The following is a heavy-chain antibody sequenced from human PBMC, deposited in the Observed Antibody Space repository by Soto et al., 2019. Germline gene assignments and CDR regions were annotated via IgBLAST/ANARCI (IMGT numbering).Heavy chain of an antibody. CDR3: AKGNQYQLLLAQAFYFDY. Sequence: GGSLRLSCAASGFTFSSYAMSWVRQAPGKGLEWVSAISGSGGSTYYADSVKGRVTISRDNSKNTLYLQMNSLRAEDTAVYYCAKGNQYQLLLAQAFYFDYWGQGTLVTVSS. V-gene: IGHV3-23*01. J-gene: IGHJ4*02. D-gene: IGHD2-2*01. CDR1: GFTFSSYA. CDR2: ISGSGGST.